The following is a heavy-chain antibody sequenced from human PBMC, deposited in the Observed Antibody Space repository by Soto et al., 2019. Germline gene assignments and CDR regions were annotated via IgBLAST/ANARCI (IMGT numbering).Heavy chain of an antibody. V-gene: IGHV1-8*01. CDR2: TNPNSGNT. CDR1: GYTFTSYD. CDR3: TRERKGMDV. Sequence: QLVQSGPEVKNPGASVKVSCKASGYTFTSYDTNWVRQATGQGLEWMGCTNPNSGNTGYAQKFQGRVTMTRNTSIRTAYMELSSLRSEDTAVYYLTRERKGMDVWGQGTTGTVSS. J-gene: IGHJ6*02.